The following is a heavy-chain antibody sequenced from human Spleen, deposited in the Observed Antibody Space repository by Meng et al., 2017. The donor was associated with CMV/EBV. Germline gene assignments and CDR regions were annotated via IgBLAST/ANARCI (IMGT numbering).Heavy chain of an antibody. CDR3: AHRPDTAAHFDY. CDR2: FYWNGDK. Sequence: TFAGLSLSTSRVGVGWIRQPPGKALEWLALFYWNGDKRYSPSLRSRLTITRDTSKNQVVLTMTNMDPVDTATYYCAHRPDTAAHFDYWGQGTLVTVSS. CDR1: GLSLSTSRVG. V-gene: IGHV2-5*01. D-gene: IGHD6-13*01. J-gene: IGHJ4*02.